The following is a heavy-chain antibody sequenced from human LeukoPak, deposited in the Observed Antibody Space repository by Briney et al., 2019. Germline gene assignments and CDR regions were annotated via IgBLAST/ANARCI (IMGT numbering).Heavy chain of an antibody. J-gene: IGHJ5*01. CDR3: ARDILAAAGIGS. CDR1: RFTFSSYS. CDR2: ISSSSSTI. D-gene: IGHD6-13*01. V-gene: IGHV3-48*04. Sequence: GGSLRLSCAASRFTFSSYSMNWVRQAPGKGLEWVSYISSSSSTIYYADSVKGRFTISKDNAKNSLYLQMNSLRAEDTAVYYCARDILAAAGIGSWGQGTLVTVSS.